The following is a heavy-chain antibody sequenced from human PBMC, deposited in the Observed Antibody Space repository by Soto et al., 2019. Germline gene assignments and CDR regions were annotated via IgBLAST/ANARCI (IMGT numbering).Heavy chain of an antibody. CDR2: ISYDGSNK. Sequence: QVQLVESGGGVVQPGRSLRLSCAASGFTFSSCGMHWVRQAPGKGLEWVAVISYDGSNKYYADSVKGRFTISRDNSKNTLYLQMNSLRAEDTAVYYCAKGKPVNIVVVVAATDWFDPWCQGTLVTVSS. CDR3: AKGKPVNIVVVVAATDWFDP. CDR1: GFTFSSCG. J-gene: IGHJ5*02. D-gene: IGHD2-15*01. V-gene: IGHV3-30*18.